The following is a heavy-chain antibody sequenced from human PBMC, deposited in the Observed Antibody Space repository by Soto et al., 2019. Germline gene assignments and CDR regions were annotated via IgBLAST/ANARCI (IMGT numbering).Heavy chain of an antibody. CDR3: TKEKSVINSGYDAFDI. J-gene: IGHJ3*02. CDR1: GFTVSSYE. CDR2: ISISGGTI. D-gene: IGHD5-12*01. V-gene: IGHV3-48*03. Sequence: GGSLRLSCAASGFTVSSYEMDWVRQAPGKGLEWVAYISISGGTIYYGDSVEGRFTISRDNADNSLYLQMNSLRAEDTAVYYCTKEKSVINSGYDAFDIWGRGTVVTV.